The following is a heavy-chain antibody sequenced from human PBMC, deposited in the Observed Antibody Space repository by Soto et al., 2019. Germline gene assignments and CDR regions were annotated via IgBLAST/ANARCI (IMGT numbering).Heavy chain of an antibody. CDR2: ISYDGSNK. CDR3: ARDGGGMTPRSPYFDY. J-gene: IGHJ4*02. D-gene: IGHD3-16*01. CDR1: GFTFSSYA. Sequence: PGGSLRLSCAASGFTFSSYAMHWVRQAPGKGLEWVAVISYDGSNKYYADSVKGRFTISRDNSKNTLYLQMNSLRAEDTAVYYCARDGGGMTPRSPYFDYWGKGTLVTVSS. V-gene: IGHV3-30-3*01.